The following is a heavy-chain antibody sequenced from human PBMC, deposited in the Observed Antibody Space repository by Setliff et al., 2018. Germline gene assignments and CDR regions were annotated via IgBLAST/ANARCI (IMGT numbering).Heavy chain of an antibody. CDR2: ISSSGSTI. CDR1: GFTFSSYE. D-gene: IGHD3-10*01. CDR3: ARDLDYGSGRIDMDV. Sequence: SGGSLRLSCAASGFTFSSYEVNWVRQAPGKGLEWVSYISSSGSTIYYANSVKGRFTISRDNAKNSLYLQMNSLRAEDTAVYYCARDLDYGSGRIDMDVWGQGTTVTVSS. V-gene: IGHV3-48*03. J-gene: IGHJ6*02.